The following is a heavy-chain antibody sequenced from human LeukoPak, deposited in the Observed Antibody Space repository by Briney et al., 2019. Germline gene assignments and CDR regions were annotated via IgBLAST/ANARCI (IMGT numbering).Heavy chain of an antibody. D-gene: IGHD4-17*01. CDR1: GFTFRSYS. CDR3: ARRAYGDDSFDY. Sequence: GSLRLSCAASGFTFRSYSMNWVRQAPGKGLEWVSYITSGSSPIYYADSVKGRFTISRDNAKNSLYLQMNSLRDEDTAVYYCARRAYGDDSFDYWGQGTLVTVSS. J-gene: IGHJ4*02. CDR2: ITSGSSPI. V-gene: IGHV3-48*02.